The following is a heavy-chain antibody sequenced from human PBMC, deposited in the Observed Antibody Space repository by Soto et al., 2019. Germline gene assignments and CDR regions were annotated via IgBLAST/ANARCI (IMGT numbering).Heavy chain of an antibody. CDR1: GFPVNSYA. D-gene: IGHD4-4*01. CDR2: STGPGGST. Sequence: XESLRLICAASGFPVNSYAISWVRQGPGKGLEWVAASTGPGGSTYNEDSVKGRFTVSRDNSKKTVYLQLDGLRAEDTAIYYCGKGHSHYQGDYNYYGMDVWGQRTTVTVSS. V-gene: IGHV3-23*01. J-gene: IGHJ6*02. CDR3: GKGHSHYQGDYNYYGMDV.